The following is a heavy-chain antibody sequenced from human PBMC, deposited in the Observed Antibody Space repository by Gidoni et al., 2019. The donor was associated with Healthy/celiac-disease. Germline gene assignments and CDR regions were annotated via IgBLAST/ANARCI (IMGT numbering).Heavy chain of an antibody. V-gene: IGHV3-43*01. CDR2: ISWDGGST. Sequence: EVQLVESGGVVVQPGGSLRLSCAASGFTFDDYTLHWVRQAPGKGLEWVSLISWDGGSTYYADSVKGRFTISRDNSKNSLYLQMNSLRTEDTALYYCAKDILGLVDTAMVFGMDVWGQGTTVTVSS. D-gene: IGHD5-18*01. CDR3: AKDILGLVDTAMVFGMDV. CDR1: GFTFDDYT. J-gene: IGHJ6*02.